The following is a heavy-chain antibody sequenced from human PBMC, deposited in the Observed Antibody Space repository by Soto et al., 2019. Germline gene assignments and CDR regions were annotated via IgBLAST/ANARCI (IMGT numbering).Heavy chain of an antibody. J-gene: IGHJ4*02. D-gene: IGHD3-10*01. CDR3: ARGRASGSYYLLDD. CDR1: GDTFTTYD. V-gene: IGHV1-8*01. Sequence: ASVKVSCKASGDTFTTYDINWVRQATGHGLEWMGWINPNSGNIGYAQRFQGRVTMTRDTAIRTAYMEVSSLRSDDTAVYYCARGRASGSYYLLDDRGQGTSVTVSS. CDR2: INPNSGNI.